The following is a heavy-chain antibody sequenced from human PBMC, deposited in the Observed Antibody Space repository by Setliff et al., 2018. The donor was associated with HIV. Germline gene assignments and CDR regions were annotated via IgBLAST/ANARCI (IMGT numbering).Heavy chain of an antibody. CDR3: ARGPIGSWYSDY. CDR2: ISGYNGKT. J-gene: IGHJ4*02. D-gene: IGHD6-13*01. V-gene: IGHV1-18*01. CDR1: GYTFTSYG. Sequence: ASVKVSCKPSGYTFTSYGINWVRQAPGQGLEWMGWISGYNGKTNYAQKFQGRVTMTTDTSTSTAYMELRSLRSDDTAVYYCARGPIGSWYSDYWGQGTLVTVSS.